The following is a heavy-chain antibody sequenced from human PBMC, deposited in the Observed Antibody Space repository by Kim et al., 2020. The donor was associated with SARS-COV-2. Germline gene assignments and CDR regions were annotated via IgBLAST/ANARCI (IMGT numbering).Heavy chain of an antibody. V-gene: IGHV1-3*01. CDR2: INAANDNT. Sequence: ASVKVSCKASGYTFTNYAMHWVRQAPGQRLEWMGWINAANDNTKYSQEFQGRVTITRDTSASIAYMELSSLKSKDTAVYYCARGPIVATILDYYFDYWGQ. CDR3: ARGPIVATILDYYFDY. D-gene: IGHD5-12*01. J-gene: IGHJ4*02. CDR1: GYTFTNYA.